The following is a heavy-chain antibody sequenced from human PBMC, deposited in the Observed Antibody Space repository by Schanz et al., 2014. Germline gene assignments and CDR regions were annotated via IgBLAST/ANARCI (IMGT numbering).Heavy chain of an antibody. CDR3: AKDLISGWSGFDY. J-gene: IGHJ4*02. CDR1: GFTVSSNY. CDR2: TYSGGST. V-gene: IGHV3-66*01. D-gene: IGHD6-19*01. Sequence: EVQLVESGGGLVQPGGSLRLSCAASGFTVSSNYMSWVRQAPGKGLEWVSITYSGGSTYYADSVKGRFTISRDNSKNTLYLLMNSLRAEDTAVYYCAKDLISGWSGFDYWGRGTLVTVSS.